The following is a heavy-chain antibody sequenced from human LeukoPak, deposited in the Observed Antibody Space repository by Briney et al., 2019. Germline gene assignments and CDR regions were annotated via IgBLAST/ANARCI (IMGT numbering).Heavy chain of an antibody. J-gene: IGHJ4*02. D-gene: IGHD4-23*01. Sequence: GGSLRLSCAASGFTFSSYSMNWVRQAPGKGLEWVSSISSSSSYIYYADSVKGRFTISRDNAKNSLYLQMNSLRAEDTAVYYCAREGYGGNTIDYSGQGTLVTVSP. CDR2: ISSSSSYI. V-gene: IGHV3-21*01. CDR1: GFTFSSYS. CDR3: AREGYGGNTIDY.